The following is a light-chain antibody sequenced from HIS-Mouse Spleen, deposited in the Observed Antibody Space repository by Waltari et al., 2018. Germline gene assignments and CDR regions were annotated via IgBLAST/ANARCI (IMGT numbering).Light chain of an antibody. V-gene: IGLV2-23*01. J-gene: IGLJ3*02. CDR1: SSYVGRYNL. CDR3: CSYAGSSTLV. CDR2: EGS. Sequence: QSALTQPASVSGSPGQSITISCTGTSSYVGRYNLLYGYQQHPGKAPKLMIYEGSKRPSGVSNRFSGSKSGNTASLTISGLQAEDEADYYCCSYAGSSTLVFGGGTKLTVL.